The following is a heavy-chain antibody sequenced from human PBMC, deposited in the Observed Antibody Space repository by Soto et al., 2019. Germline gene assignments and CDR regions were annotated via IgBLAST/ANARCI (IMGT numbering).Heavy chain of an antibody. CDR2: IRSKAYGGTT. CDR1: GFTSGGYA. J-gene: IGHJ5*02. Sequence: GXSLILSCTASGFTSGGYALSCFRQAPGKGLEWVGFIRSKAYGGTTEYAASVKGRFTISRDDSKSIAYLQMNSLKTEDTAVYYCTRDFTFDPWGQGTLVTVSS. V-gene: IGHV3-49*03. CDR3: TRDFTFDP.